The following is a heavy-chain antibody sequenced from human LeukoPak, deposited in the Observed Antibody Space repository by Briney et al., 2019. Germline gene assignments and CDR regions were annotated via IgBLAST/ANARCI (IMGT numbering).Heavy chain of an antibody. V-gene: IGHV3-33*01. CDR2: IWYDGSNK. CDR3: AGDYGEYYYGMDV. CDR1: GFNFSSYG. D-gene: IGHD4-17*01. Sequence: TGGSLRLSCAASGFNFSSYGMHWVRQAPGKGLGWVAVIWYDGSNKCYADSVKGRFTISRDNSKNTLYLQMNSLRAEDTAVYYCAGDYGEYYYGMDVWGQGTTVTVSS. J-gene: IGHJ6*02.